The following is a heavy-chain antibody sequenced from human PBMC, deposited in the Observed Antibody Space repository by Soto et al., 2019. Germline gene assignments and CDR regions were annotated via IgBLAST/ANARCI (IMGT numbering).Heavy chain of an antibody. Sequence: QVQLVESGGGVVKPGGSLRLYCAASGFTFSGYYMSWIRQAPGKGLEWVSYMSSSGSSIYYADSVKGRFTISRDNAKNSLFLQMNSLKVEDTAVYYCARGHDYDEYDWFDPWGRGTLVTVS. CDR2: MSSSGSSI. CDR1: GFTFSGYY. V-gene: IGHV3-11*01. J-gene: IGHJ5*02. CDR3: ARGHDYDEYDWFDP. D-gene: IGHD4-17*01.